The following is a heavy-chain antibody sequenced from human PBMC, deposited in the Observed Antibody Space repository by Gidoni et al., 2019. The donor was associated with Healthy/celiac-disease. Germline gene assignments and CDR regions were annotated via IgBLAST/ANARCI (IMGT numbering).Heavy chain of an antibody. CDR1: GFTVSSNY. D-gene: IGHD4-17*01. CDR2: IYSGGST. Sequence: EVQLVESGGGLIQPGGSLRLSCAASGFTVSSNYMSWVRQAPGKGLEWVSVIYSGGSTYYADSVKGRFTISRDNSKNTLYLQMNSLRAEDTAVYYCASLYGGTPLGAFDIWGQGTMVTVSS. CDR3: ASLYGGTPLGAFDI. V-gene: IGHV3-53*01. J-gene: IGHJ3*02.